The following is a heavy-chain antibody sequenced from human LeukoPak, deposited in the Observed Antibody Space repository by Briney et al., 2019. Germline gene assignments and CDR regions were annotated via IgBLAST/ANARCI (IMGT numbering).Heavy chain of an antibody. Sequence: GGSLRLSCLASGFTFSNFTMNWVRQAPGEGLEWVSAITGSGGGTYYADSVKGRFTISRDNSKNTLYLQMNNLRAEDTAVYYCARDRNYFEALHRSYWGQGTLVTVSS. V-gene: IGHV3-23*01. CDR3: ARDRNYFEALHRSY. J-gene: IGHJ4*02. CDR2: ITGSGGGT. D-gene: IGHD3-10*01. CDR1: GFTFSNFT.